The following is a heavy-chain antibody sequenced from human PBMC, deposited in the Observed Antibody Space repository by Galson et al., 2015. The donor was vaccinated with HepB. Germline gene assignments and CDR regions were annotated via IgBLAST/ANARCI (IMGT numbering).Heavy chain of an antibody. J-gene: IGHJ4*02. Sequence: SLRLSCAASGFTFSSYAMHWVRQAPGKGLEWVAVISYDGSNKYYADSVKGRFTISRDNSKNTLYLQMNSLRAEDTAVYYCAREVYDSSGYYDYWGQGTLVTVSS. CDR2: ISYDGSNK. CDR3: AREVYDSSGYYDY. D-gene: IGHD3-22*01. V-gene: IGHV3-30-3*01. CDR1: GFTFSSYA.